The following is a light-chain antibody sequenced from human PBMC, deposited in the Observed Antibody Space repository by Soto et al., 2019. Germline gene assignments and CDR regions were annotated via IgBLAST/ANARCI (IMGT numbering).Light chain of an antibody. CDR3: QQYGSSLYT. Sequence: EIVMTQSPATLSLSPGERATLSCRASQSVSSNLAWYQQKPGQAPRLLIYGASTRATGIPARFSGSGSGTDFTLTINRLEPEDFAVYYCQQYGSSLYTFGQGTKVDIK. CDR1: QSVSSN. CDR2: GAS. J-gene: IGKJ2*01. V-gene: IGKV3-20*01.